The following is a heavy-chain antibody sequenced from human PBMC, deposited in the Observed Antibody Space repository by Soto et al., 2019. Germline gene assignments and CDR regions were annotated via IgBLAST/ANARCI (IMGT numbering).Heavy chain of an antibody. D-gene: IGHD3-9*01. V-gene: IGHV1-18*01. CDR2: ISAYNGNT. CDR3: ARPQNDILTDSYTNYFAP. CDR1: GFTFSNYG. J-gene: IGHJ5*02. Sequence: QVQLVQSGAEVKKPGASVKVSCKASGFTFSNYGITWLRQVPGQGLEWMGWISAYNGNTVHAQEYQGRLTMTTDTSTSTAYMELRSLRPDDTAVYYCARPQNDILTDSYTNYFAPGGQGTLVTVSS.